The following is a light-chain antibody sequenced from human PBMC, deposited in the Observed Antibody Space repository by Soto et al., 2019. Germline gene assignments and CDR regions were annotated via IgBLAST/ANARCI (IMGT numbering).Light chain of an antibody. CDR1: QSVSSSY. CDR3: QQYGSSPYT. V-gene: IGKV3-20*01. CDR2: GAS. J-gene: IGKJ2*01. Sequence: EIVLTQSPGTLSLSPGERATLSCRASQSVSSSYFAWYQQKPVQAPRLLIYGASSRATGIPDRFSGSGSGTDFTLSISRLEPEDFAVYYCQQYGSSPYTFGQGTKLEIK.